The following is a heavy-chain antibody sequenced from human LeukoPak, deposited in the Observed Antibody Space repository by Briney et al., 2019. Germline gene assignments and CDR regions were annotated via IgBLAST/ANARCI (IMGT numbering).Heavy chain of an antibody. CDR1: GYTFTSYG. D-gene: IGHD2-15*01. CDR3: ANHIVVVVAATPERGYWFDP. Sequence: ASVKVSCKASGYTFTSYGISWVRQAPGQGLEWMGWISAYNGNTNYAQKLQGRVTMTTDTSTSTAYMELRSLRSDDTAVYYCANHIVVVVAATPERGYWFDPWGQGTLVTVSS. J-gene: IGHJ5*02. V-gene: IGHV1-18*01. CDR2: ISAYNGNT.